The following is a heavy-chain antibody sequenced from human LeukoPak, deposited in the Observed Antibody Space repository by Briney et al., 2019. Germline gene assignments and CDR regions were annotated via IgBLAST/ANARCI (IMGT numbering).Heavy chain of an antibody. CDR1: GGSISSSSLY. CDR3: ARVPYGSGSSPRVDY. Sequence: SETLSLTCTVSGGSISSSSLYWGWIRQPPGKGLEWIGVISYSGSPYYNPSLKSRVTISVDSSKNQFSLKLSSVTAADTAVYYCARVPYGSGSSPRVDYWGQGTLVTVSS. D-gene: IGHD3-10*01. V-gene: IGHV4-39*07. J-gene: IGHJ4*02. CDR2: ISYSGSP.